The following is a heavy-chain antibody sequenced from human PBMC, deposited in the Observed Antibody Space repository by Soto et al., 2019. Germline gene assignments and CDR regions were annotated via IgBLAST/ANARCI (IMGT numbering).Heavy chain of an antibody. D-gene: IGHD6-13*01. V-gene: IGHV3-7*01. Sequence: EVQLVESGGGLVQPGGSLRLSCAASGFTFSSYWMSWVRQAPGKGLEWVANIKQDGSEKYYVDSVKGRFTISRDNAKNLLYLEMNSLRVEDTAVYYCARDGRSSWYGVGWFDPWGQGTLVTVSS. CDR3: ARDGRSSWYGVGWFDP. CDR2: IKQDGSEK. J-gene: IGHJ5*02. CDR1: GFTFSSYW.